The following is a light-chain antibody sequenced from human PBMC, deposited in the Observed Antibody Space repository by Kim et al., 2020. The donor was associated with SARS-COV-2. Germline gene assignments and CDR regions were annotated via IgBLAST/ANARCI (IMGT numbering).Light chain of an antibody. V-gene: IGLV2-14*03. J-gene: IGLJ3*02. CDR2: DVN. Sequence: QSALTQPASVSGSPGQSITISCTGTSSDIGGLRYVSWYQQHPGKAPKLIISDVNSRPSGVSDRFSGSKSGSTASLTISGLQTEDEAVYYCSSYTFTSILVFGGGTQLTVL. CDR1: SSDIGGLRY. CDR3: SSYTFTSILV.